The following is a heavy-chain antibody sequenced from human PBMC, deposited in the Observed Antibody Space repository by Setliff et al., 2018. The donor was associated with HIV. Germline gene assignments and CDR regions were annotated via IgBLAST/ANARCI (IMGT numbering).Heavy chain of an antibody. CDR3: ARPLDYYYDSSGYSGAFDI. CDR1: GGTFSSYA. V-gene: IGHV1-69*10. Sequence: SVKVSCKASGGTFSSYAISWVRQAPGQGLEWMGGIIPILGIANYAQKFQGRVTITADKSTSTAYMELSSLRSEDTAVYYCARPLDYYYDSSGYSGAFDIWGQGTMVTVSS. CDR2: IIPILGIA. J-gene: IGHJ3*02. D-gene: IGHD3-22*01.